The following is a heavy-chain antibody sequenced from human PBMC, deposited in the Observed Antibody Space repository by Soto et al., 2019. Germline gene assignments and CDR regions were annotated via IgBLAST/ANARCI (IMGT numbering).Heavy chain of an antibody. CDR3: TKRQCSGGSCYGSAFDI. Sequence: EVQLLESGGGLVQPGGSLRLSCAASGFTFSSYTMHWVRQAPGKGLEWVSAITGGGGSTYYADSVKGRFTISRDNYENTLYLQMNSLRAEDTAIYYYTKRQCSGGSCYGSAFDIWGQGTMVTVSS. J-gene: IGHJ3*02. V-gene: IGHV3-23*01. CDR1: GFTFSSYT. CDR2: ITGGGGST. D-gene: IGHD2-15*01.